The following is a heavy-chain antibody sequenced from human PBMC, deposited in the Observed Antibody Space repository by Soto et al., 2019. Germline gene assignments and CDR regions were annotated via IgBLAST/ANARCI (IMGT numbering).Heavy chain of an antibody. Sequence: SETLSLTCAVSGGSISSGGYSWTWIRQPPGKGLEWVGHTYHTGTAYYSPSLKSRVTISVDTSKNQFSPKLTSATAADTAVYYCARSGVSYDSSAFILFDYWGQGTLVTVSS. CDR2: TYHTGTA. CDR3: ARSGVSYDSSAFILFDY. CDR1: GGSISSGGYS. D-gene: IGHD3-22*01. J-gene: IGHJ4*02. V-gene: IGHV4-30-2*01.